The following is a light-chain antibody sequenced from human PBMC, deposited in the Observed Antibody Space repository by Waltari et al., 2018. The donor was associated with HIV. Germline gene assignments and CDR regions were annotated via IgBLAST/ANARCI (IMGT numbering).Light chain of an antibody. V-gene: IGKV3-15*01. CDR2: GAS. J-gene: IGKJ2*01. Sequence: PGERATLSCRASQSVGDNLAWYQSKSGQAPRLLLYGASTRATGVPGKFSGDGSGTNFTLTIDSVQSTDSAIYYCQHYDIWPYTFGRGT. CDR3: QHYDIWPYT. CDR1: QSVGDN.